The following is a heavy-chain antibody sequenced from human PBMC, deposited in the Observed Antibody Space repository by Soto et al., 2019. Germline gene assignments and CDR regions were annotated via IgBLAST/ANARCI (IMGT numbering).Heavy chain of an antibody. D-gene: IGHD6-25*01. CDR1: GGSISSYY. CDR3: ARVPSSSGWYHYYGMDV. J-gene: IGHJ6*02. CDR2: IYSSGST. V-gene: IGHV4-59*01. Sequence: QVQLQESGPGLVKPSETLSLTCNVSGGSISSYYWSWIRQPPGKGLEWIVSIYSSGSTNYNPSLKSRVTVLVDRSKTQFSLKLSSVTAADTAVYYCARVPSSSGWYHYYGMDVWGQGTTVTVSS.